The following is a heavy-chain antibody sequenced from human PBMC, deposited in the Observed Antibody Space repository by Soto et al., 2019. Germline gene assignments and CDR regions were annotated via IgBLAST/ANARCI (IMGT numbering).Heavy chain of an antibody. CDR2: ISAYNGNT. CDR3: ARAGGWGWEQLVGDYYYYMDV. V-gene: IGHV1-18*01. Sequence: QVQLVQSGAEVKKPGASVKVSCKASGYTFTSYGISWVRQAPGQGLEWMGWISAYNGNTNYAQKLQGKVTMTTDTSTSTAYMELRSLRSDDTAVYYCARAGGWGWEQLVGDYYYYMDVWGKGTTVTVSS. CDR1: GYTFTSYG. J-gene: IGHJ6*03. D-gene: IGHD6-6*01.